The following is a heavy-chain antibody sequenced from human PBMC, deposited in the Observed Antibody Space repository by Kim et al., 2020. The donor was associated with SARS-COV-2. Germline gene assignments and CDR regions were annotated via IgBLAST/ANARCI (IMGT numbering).Heavy chain of an antibody. D-gene: IGHD5-12*01. CDR2: ISYDGSNK. Sequence: GGSLRLSCAASGFTFSSYGMHWVRQAPGKGLEWVAVISYDGSNKYSADSVKGRFTISRDNSKNTLYLQMNSLRAEDTAVYYCAKDARRWLQFYYYYGMD. J-gene: IGHJ6*01. V-gene: IGHV3-30*18. CDR3: AKDARRWLQFYYYYGMD. CDR1: GFTFSSYG.